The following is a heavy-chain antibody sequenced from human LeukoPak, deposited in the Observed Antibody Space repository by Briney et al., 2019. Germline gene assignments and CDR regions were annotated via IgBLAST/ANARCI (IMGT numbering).Heavy chain of an antibody. D-gene: IGHD6-13*01. V-gene: IGHV4-59*01. J-gene: IGHJ5*02. CDR2: ISYSGST. CDR3: AREPPDSSWYGNWFDP. CDR1: GDSISGYC. Sequence: PSETLSLTCTVSGDSISGYCWSWIRQPPGKGLEWIGYISYSGSTSYNPSLKSRVTISVDTSKNQFSLKLSSVTAADTAVYYCAREPPDSSWYGNWFDPWGQGTLVTVSS.